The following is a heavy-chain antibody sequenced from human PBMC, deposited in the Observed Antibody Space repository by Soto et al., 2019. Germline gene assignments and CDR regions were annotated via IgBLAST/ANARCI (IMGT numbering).Heavy chain of an antibody. V-gene: IGHV3-23*01. CDR2: INSTRNGVST. Sequence: EVQLLESGGGLVQPGGSLRLSCAASGFTFNNSAMSWVRQAPGKGLEWVAGINSTRNGVSTYYADSGKGRFTISRDESMKTHYLQTSSRRAEDTAGYFCTKGDRPYSGAGICYPTDHWGQGTLVTVSS. CDR3: TKGDRPYSGAGICYPTDH. D-gene: IGHD2-15*01. CDR1: GFTFNNSA. J-gene: IGHJ1*01.